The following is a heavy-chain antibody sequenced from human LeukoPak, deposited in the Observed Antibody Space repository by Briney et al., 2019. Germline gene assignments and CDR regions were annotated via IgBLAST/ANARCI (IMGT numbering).Heavy chain of an antibody. D-gene: IGHD2-15*01. CDR1: GGSISSSNW. Sequence: SETLSLTCAVSGGSISSSNWWSWVRQPPGKGLEWIGEIYHSGSTNYNQSLKSRVTISVDKSKNQFSLKLSSVTAADTAVYYCARDLKVAKAHYYYYGMDVWGQGTTVTVSS. V-gene: IGHV4-4*02. CDR3: ARDLKVAKAHYYYYGMDV. CDR2: IYHSGST. J-gene: IGHJ6*02.